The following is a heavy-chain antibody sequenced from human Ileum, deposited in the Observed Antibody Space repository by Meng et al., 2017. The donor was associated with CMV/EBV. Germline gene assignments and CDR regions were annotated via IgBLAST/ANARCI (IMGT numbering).Heavy chain of an antibody. CDR3: ARVTGLRSGDA. D-gene: IGHD3-3*01. CDR2: INYSGST. V-gene: IGHV4-34*01. CDR1: GGSLSGYY. Sequence: SESLSLSCAVYGGSLSGYYWSWIRQPPGKGLEGIGEINYSGSTTYNPSLKSRLSISRDTSKNQFALKLNSVTAADAAVYYCARVTGLRSGDAWGQGTLVTVSS. J-gene: IGHJ5*02.